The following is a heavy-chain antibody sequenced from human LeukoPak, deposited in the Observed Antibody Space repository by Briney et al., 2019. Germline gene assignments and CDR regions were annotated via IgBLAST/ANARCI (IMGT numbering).Heavy chain of an antibody. D-gene: IGHD6-13*01. CDR3: ARDQVVAAAGNPNAFDI. V-gene: IGHV1-46*01. Sequence: ASVKVSCMASGYTFTSYYMHWVRQAPGQGREWMGIISPSGGSTSYAQKFQGRVTMTRDMSTSTVYLELSSLRSEDTAVYYCARDQVVAAAGNPNAFDIWGQGTMVTVSS. CDR1: GYTFTSYY. CDR2: ISPSGGST. J-gene: IGHJ3*02.